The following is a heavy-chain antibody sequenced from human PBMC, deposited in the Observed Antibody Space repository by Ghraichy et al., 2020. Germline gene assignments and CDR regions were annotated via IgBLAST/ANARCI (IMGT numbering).Heavy chain of an antibody. Sequence: ASVKVSCKASGYTFTSYDINWVRQATGQGLEWMGWMNPNSGNTGYAQKFQGRVTMTRNTSISTAYMELSSLRSEDTAVYYCARGSLSGPRSYTLRYFDWLWAEDDAFDIWGQGTMVTVSS. CDR1: GYTFTSYD. J-gene: IGHJ3*02. CDR3: ARGSLSGPRSYTLRYFDWLWAEDDAFDI. CDR2: MNPNSGNT. V-gene: IGHV1-8*01. D-gene: IGHD3-9*01.